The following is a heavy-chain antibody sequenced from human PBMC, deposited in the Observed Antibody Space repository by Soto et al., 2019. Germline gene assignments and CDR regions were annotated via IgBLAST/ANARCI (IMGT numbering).Heavy chain of an antibody. CDR2: ISYDGSNK. CDR1: GFTFSSYG. V-gene: IGHV3-30*18. D-gene: IGHD2-15*01. Sequence: GGSLRLSCAASGFTFSSYGMHWVRQAPGKGLEWVAVISYDGSNKYYADSVKGRFTISRDNSKNTLYLQMNSLRAEDTAVYYCAKEGCSGGSCYSGNWFDPWGQGTLVTVSS. J-gene: IGHJ5*02. CDR3: AKEGCSGGSCYSGNWFDP.